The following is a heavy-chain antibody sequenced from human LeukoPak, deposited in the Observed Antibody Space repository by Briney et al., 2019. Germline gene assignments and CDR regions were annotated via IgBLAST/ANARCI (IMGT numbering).Heavy chain of an antibody. V-gene: IGHV4-59*01. Sequence: PSETLSLTCTVSGGSISSYYWTWIRQPPGKALEWIGYIYYSGSTNYNPSLKSRVTISVDTSKNQFSLKLSSVTAADTAVYYCARGQLASAAEYFQHWGQGTPVTVSS. J-gene: IGHJ1*01. D-gene: IGHD6-13*01. CDR3: ARGQLASAAEYFQH. CDR2: IYYSGST. CDR1: GGSISSYY.